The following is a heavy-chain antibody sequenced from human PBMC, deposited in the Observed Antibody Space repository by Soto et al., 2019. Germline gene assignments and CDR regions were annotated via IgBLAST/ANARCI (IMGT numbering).Heavy chain of an antibody. J-gene: IGHJ4*02. D-gene: IGHD1-1*01. V-gene: IGHV3-74*01. CDR3: ARDLTGIVADF. Sequence: PGGSLRLSCAASGFTFSDYWMHWVRQPPGKGLVWVSQTSKYGSITNYADSVEGRFTVYRDNARNTLYLQMSSLRADDTAVYYCARDLTGIVADFWGQGTLVTVSS. CDR2: TSKYGSIT. CDR1: GFTFSDYW.